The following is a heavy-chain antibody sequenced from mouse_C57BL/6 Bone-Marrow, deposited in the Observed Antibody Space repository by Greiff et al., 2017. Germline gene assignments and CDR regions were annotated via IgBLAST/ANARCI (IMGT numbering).Heavy chain of an antibody. D-gene: IGHD3-3*01. J-gene: IGHJ2*01. CDR2: IYPRSGNT. Sequence: QVQLQQSGAELARPGASVKLSCKASGYTFTSYGISWVKQRTGQGLEWIGEIYPRSGNTYYTEKFKGKATLTADKSSSTAYMELRSLTSEDSAVYFCARRGTPGGYWGQGTTLTVSS. V-gene: IGHV1-81*01. CDR3: ARRGTPGGY. CDR1: GYTFTSYG.